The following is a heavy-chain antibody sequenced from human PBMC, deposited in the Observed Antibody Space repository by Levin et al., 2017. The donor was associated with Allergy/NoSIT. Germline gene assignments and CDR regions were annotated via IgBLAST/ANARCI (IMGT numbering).Heavy chain of an antibody. Sequence: GESLKISCKGSGYSFTSYWIGWVRQMPGKGLEWMGIIYPGDSDTRYSPSFQGQVTISADKSISTAYLQWSSLKASDTAMYYCARHQGPDLYYYYGMDVWGQGTTVTVSS. CDR1: GYSFTSYW. V-gene: IGHV5-51*01. CDR2: IYPGDSDT. CDR3: ARHQGPDLYYYYGMDV. J-gene: IGHJ6*02.